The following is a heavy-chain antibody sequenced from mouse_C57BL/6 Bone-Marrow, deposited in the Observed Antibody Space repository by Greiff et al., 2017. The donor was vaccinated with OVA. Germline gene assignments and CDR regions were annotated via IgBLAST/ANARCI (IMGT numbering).Heavy chain of an antibody. D-gene: IGHD1-1*01. V-gene: IGHV1-82*01. CDR1: GYAFSSSW. CDR2: IYPGDGDT. J-gene: IGHJ2*01. CDR3: ARRGENYYGGFDY. Sequence: QVQLQQSGPELVKPGASVKISCKASGYAFSSSWMNWVKQRPGKGLEWIGRIYPGDGDTNYNGKFKGKATLTADKSSSTAYMQLSSLTSEDSAVYFCARRGENYYGGFDYWGQGTTLTVSS.